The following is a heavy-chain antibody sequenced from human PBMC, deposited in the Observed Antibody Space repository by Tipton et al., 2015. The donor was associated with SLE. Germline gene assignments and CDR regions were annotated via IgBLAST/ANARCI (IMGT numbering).Heavy chain of an antibody. J-gene: IGHJ5*01. CDR3: ASLYDFWSGFYCDS. CDR2: YSVKS. CDR1: GGSISRGGYY. Sequence: TLSLTCTVSGGSISRGGYYWSWIRQHSGKGLEWIGYYSVKSYYNPSLKSRATISIDTSKNQFSLKLSSVTAADTAMYFCASLYDFWSGFYCDSWGQGTLVTVSS. V-gene: IGHV4-31*03. D-gene: IGHD3-3*01.